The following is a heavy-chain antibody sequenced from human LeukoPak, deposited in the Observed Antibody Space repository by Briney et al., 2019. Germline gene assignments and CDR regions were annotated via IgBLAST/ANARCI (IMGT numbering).Heavy chain of an antibody. CDR1: GFTVSSNY. J-gene: IGHJ4*02. CDR2: IYSGGST. V-gene: IGHV3-66*02. D-gene: IGHD1-14*01. CDR3: ARDSRLSTGVSDY. Sequence: GSLRLSCAASGFTVSSNYMSWVRQAPGKGLEWVSVIYSGGSTYYADSVKGRFTISRDNSKNTLYLQMNSLRAEDTAMYYCARDSRLSTGVSDYWGQGTLVTVSS.